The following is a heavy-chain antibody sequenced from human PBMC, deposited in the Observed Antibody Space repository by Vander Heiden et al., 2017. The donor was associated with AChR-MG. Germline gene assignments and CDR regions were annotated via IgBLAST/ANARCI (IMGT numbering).Heavy chain of an antibody. CDR2: INHSGST. CDR3: ARLWFGGYMDV. CDR1: GGSFSGYY. D-gene: IGHD3-10*01. J-gene: IGHJ6*03. Sequence: VQLRQRGDRLLKRSETLSLTSAVYGGSFSGYYWGWTRHPPGKGVEWFGEINHSGSTNYNPSLKSRVTISVDTSKNQFPLKLGSVTAADTAVYYCARLWFGGYMDVWGKGTTVTVSS. V-gene: IGHV4-34*01.